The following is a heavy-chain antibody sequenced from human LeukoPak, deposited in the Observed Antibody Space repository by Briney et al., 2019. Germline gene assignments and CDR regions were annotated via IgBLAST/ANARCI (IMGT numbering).Heavy chain of an antibody. V-gene: IGHV3-53*01. CDR3: ARGTSWPQRFDP. CDR2: IYSGGST. D-gene: IGHD3-10*01. J-gene: IGHJ5*02. CDR1: GFTVSSNY. Sequence: RGCLRLSCAASGFTVSSNYMSWVRQAPGKGLEWVSVIYSGGSTFYADSVKGRFTISRDNSKNTLYLQMSSLRAEDTAVYYCARGTSWPQRFDPWGQGTLVSVSS.